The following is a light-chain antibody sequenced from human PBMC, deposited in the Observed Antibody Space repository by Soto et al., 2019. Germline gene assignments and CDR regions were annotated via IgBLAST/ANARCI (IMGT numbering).Light chain of an antibody. J-gene: IGLJ2*01. CDR2: RNN. Sequence: QSVLTQPPSASGTPGQWVTISCSGSSSNIGSNYVYWYQQLPGRAPKLLISRNNQRPSGVPDRFSGSKSGTSASLAISGLRSEDEADYYCAAWDDSLSGQVFGGGTKLTVL. V-gene: IGLV1-47*01. CDR1: SSNIGSNY. CDR3: AAWDDSLSGQV.